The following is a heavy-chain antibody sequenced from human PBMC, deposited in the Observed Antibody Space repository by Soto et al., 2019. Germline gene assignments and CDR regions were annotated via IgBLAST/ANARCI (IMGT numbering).Heavy chain of an antibody. V-gene: IGHV3-7*05. CDR3: ARTGTVFARYGLVAAARADY. CDR2: IKQDGSEK. D-gene: IGHD6-25*01. Sequence: GGSLRLSCAASGFTFSSYWMSWVRQAPGKGLEWVANIKQDGSEKYYVDSVKGRFTISRDNAKNSLYLQMNSLRAEDTAVYYCARTGTVFARYGLVAAARADYWGQGTLVTVSS. CDR1: GFTFSSYW. J-gene: IGHJ4*02.